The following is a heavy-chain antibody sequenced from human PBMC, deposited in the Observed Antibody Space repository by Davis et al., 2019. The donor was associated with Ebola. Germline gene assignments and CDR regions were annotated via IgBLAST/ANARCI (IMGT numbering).Heavy chain of an antibody. CDR2: IIPIFGTA. J-gene: IGHJ6*02. V-gene: IGHV1-69*06. CDR3: ARDGPDYYGLDV. CDR1: GGTFSSYA. Sequence: AASVKVSCKASGGTFSSYAISWVRQAPGQGLEWMGGIIPIFGTANYAQKFQGRVTITRDTSTSTVYMEVRRLRSDDTAVYYCARDGPDYYGLDVWGQGTAVTVSS.